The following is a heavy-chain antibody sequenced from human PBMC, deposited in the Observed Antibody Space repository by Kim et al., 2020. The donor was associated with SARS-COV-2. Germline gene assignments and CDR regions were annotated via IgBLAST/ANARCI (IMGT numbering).Heavy chain of an antibody. J-gene: IGHJ3*02. CDR3: AKVMSAATWSAFDI. Sequence: GGSLRLSCAASGFTFSNYVMRWVRQAPGKGLEWVSTISGSGSGTYYADSVKGRFTISRDNSKNTLYLQMNSLRAEDTAVYHCAKVMSAATWSAFDIWGQGTMVIVSS. D-gene: IGHD2-21*01. V-gene: IGHV3-23*01. CDR1: GFTFSNYV. CDR2: ISGSGSGT.